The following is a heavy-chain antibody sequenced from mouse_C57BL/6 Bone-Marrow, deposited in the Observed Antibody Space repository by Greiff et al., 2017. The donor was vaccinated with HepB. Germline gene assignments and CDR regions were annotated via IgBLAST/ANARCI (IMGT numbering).Heavy chain of an antibody. CDR1: GYSITSGYY. CDR2: ISYDGSN. D-gene: IGHD1-1*01. Sequence: VQLKESGPGLVKPSQSLSLTCSVTGYSITSGYYWNWIRQFPGNKLEWMGYISYDGSNNYNPSLKNRISITRDTSKNQFFLKLNSVTTEDTATYYCARQTTVVAKKMDYWGQGTSVTVSS. V-gene: IGHV3-6*01. J-gene: IGHJ4*01. CDR3: ARQTTVVAKKMDY.